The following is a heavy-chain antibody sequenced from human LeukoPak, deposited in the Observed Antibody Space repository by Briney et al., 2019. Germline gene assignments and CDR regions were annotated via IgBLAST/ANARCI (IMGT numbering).Heavy chain of an antibody. J-gene: IGHJ4*02. D-gene: IGHD3-22*01. V-gene: IGHV1-69*04. Sequence: VASVKVACKAAGRTANSHAISWVRQAPGRGLEWMGRIIPNLGTTNRAQNFQDRVTLTADKSTNTAYMELTSLTSDDTAVYYCATTNDGGGYQWGDFFDFWGQGTLVTVSS. CDR2: IIPNLGTT. CDR1: GRTANSHA. CDR3: ATTNDGGGYQWGDFFDF.